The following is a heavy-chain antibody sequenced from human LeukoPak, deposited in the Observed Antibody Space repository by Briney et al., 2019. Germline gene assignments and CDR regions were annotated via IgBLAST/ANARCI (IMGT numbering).Heavy chain of an antibody. V-gene: IGHV1-2*02. Sequence: GASVKVSCKASGYTFTSYGISWVRQAPGQGLEWMGWINPNSGGTNYAQKFQGRVTMTRDTSISTAYMELSRLRSDDTAVYYCASYYDFWSGNREVVFDYWGQGTLVTVSS. J-gene: IGHJ4*02. D-gene: IGHD3-3*01. CDR2: INPNSGGT. CDR3: ASYYDFWSGNREVVFDY. CDR1: GYTFTSYG.